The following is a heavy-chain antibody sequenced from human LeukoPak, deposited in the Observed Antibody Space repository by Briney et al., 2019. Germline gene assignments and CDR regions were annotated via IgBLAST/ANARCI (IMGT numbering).Heavy chain of an antibody. Sequence: PGGSLRLSCAASGFTFSSYSMNWVRQAPGKGLEWVSSISSSSSYIYYADSVKGRFTISRDNAKNSLYLQMNSLRAEDTAVYYCGKNYYDSRGYYTLGLNYGGQEPLVTVPS. CDR3: GKNYYDSRGYYTLGLNY. CDR2: ISSSSSYI. J-gene: IGHJ4*02. D-gene: IGHD3-22*01. CDR1: GFTFSSYS. V-gene: IGHV3-21*01.